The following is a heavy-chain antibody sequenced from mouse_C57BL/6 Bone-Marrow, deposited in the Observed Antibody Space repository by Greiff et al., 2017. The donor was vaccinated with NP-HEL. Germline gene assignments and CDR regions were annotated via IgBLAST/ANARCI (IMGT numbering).Heavy chain of an antibody. CDR2: ISLKSDNYAT. J-gene: IGHJ3*01. CDR3: TDPWFAD. CDR1: GFTFSNYW. Sequence: EVQVEESGGGLVQPGGSMKLSCVASGFTFSNYWMHWVRQSPVQGLEWVAPISLKSDNYATHYAESVKGRFTISRDDSKCSDDLQMNNLSAEDTGIYYGTDPWFADWGQGTLVTVSA. V-gene: IGHV6-3*01.